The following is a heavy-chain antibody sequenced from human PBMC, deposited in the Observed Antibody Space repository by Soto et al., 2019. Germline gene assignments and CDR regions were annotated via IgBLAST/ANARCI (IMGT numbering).Heavy chain of an antibody. J-gene: IGHJ3*02. CDR3: ARHSEQRIDAFDI. CDR2: IDPSDSYT. V-gene: IGHV5-10-1*01. D-gene: IGHD6-25*01. Sequence: HGESLKISCKGSGYNFNIYWIGWVRQMPGKGLEWMGRIDPSDSYTNYSPSFQGHVTISADKSISTAYLQWSSLKASDTAMYYCARHSEQRIDAFDIWGQGTMVTVS. CDR1: GYNFNIYW.